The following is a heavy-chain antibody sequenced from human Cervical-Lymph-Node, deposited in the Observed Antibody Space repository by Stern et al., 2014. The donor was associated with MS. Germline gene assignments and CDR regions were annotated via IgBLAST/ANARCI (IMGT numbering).Heavy chain of an antibody. V-gene: IGHV4-61*02. D-gene: IGHD3-9*01. CDR3: ARDCRLRYFDNYGMDV. CDR2: IYTSGST. CDR1: GGSISSGSYY. J-gene: IGHJ6*02. Sequence: QVQLQESGPGLVKPSQTLSLTCTVSGGSISSGSYYWSWIRQPAGKGLEWIGRIYTSGSTNSNPSLKSRVTISVDTSKNQFSLKLSSVTAADTAVYYCARDCRLRYFDNYGMDVWGQGTTVTVSS.